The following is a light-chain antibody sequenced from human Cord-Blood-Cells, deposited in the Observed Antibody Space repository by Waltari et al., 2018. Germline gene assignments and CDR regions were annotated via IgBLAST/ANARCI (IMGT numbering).Light chain of an antibody. CDR2: DAS. V-gene: IGKV3-11*01. CDR3: QQRSNWIT. J-gene: IGKJ5*01. Sequence: DIVLTQSPATLSLSPVKRATLSSRASQSVSSYLAWYQQKPGKAPWLLIYDASNKATGSPASFSGSGAGTDFTLTISSLEPEDFAVYYCQQRSNWITFGQGTRLEI. CDR1: QSVSSY.